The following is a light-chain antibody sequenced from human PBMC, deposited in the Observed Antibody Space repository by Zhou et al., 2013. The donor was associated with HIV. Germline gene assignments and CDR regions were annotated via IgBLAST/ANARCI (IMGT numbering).Light chain of an antibody. CDR1: QSVGSY. V-gene: IGKV3-11*01. Sequence: EIVLTQSPATLSLSPGEGATLSCRASQSVGSYLAWFQQKRGQAPRLLIYDASNRATGIPARFSGSGSGPDFTLTISSLEPEDFAVYYCQQRSNWPLTFGGGTKVEIK. J-gene: IGKJ4*02. CDR3: QQRSNWPLT. CDR2: DAS.